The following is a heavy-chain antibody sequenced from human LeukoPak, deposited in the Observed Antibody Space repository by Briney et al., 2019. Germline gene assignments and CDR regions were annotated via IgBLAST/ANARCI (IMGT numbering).Heavy chain of an antibody. J-gene: IGHJ4*02. CDR2: ISGSGGST. D-gene: IGHD3-22*01. V-gene: IGHV3-23*01. CDR3: AKGVQTKTYYYDSSGYYHFDY. Sequence: EGSLRLSCAASGFSFSSYAMSWVRQAPGKGLEWVSAISGSGGSTFYADSVKGRFTISRDNSKNTLFLQMNSLRAEDTAVYYCAKGVQTKTYYYDSSGYYHFDYWGQGTLVTVSS. CDR1: GFSFSSYA.